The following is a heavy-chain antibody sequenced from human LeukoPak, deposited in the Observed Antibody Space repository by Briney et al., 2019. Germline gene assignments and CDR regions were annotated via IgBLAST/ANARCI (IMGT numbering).Heavy chain of an antibody. D-gene: IGHD3-10*01. J-gene: IGHJ6*03. V-gene: IGHV3-7*01. CDR2: IKQDGSEK. CDR3: ARSGLTYYYYYYYMDV. Sequence: GGSLRLSCAASGFTVSSNYMSWVRQAPGKGLEWVANIKQDGSEKYYVDSVKGRFTISRDNAKNSLYLQMNSLRAEDTAVYYCARSGLTYYYYYYYMDVWGKGTTVTVSS. CDR1: GFTVSSNY.